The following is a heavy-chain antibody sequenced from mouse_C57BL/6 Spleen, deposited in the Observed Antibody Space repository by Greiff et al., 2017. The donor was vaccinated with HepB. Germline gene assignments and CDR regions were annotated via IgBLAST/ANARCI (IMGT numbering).Heavy chain of an antibody. CDR2: IDPNSGGT. V-gene: IGHV1-72*01. CDR3: ASSDGYDDGRTSWFAY. CDR1: GYTFTSYW. J-gene: IGHJ3*01. Sequence: VQLQQPGAELVKPGASVKLSCKASGYTFTSYWMHWVKQRPGRGLEWIGRIDPNSGGTKYNEKFKSKATLTVDKPSSSAYMQLSSLTSEDSAVYYCASSDGYDDGRTSWFAYWGQGTLVTVSA. D-gene: IGHD2-2*01.